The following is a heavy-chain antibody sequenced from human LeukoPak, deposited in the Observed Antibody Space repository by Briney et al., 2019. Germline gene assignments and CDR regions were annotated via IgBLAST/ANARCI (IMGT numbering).Heavy chain of an antibody. J-gene: IGHJ4*02. D-gene: IGHD6-13*01. V-gene: IGHV3-30*18. CDR3: AKAGYSSSWYVDY. CDR2: ISNDGSNE. Sequence: PGGSLRLSCAASGFTFFSYGMHWVRQAPGKGLEWVAVISNDGSNEYYADSVKGRFTISRDNSKNTLYLQMNSLRAEDTAVYYCAKAGYSSSWYVDYWGQGTLVLVSS. CDR1: GFTFFSYG.